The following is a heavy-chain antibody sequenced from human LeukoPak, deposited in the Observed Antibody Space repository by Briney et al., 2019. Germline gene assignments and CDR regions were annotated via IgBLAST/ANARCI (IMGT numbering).Heavy chain of an antibody. D-gene: IGHD2-15*01. J-gene: IGHJ4*02. CDR3: ARDRSGSGDY. CDR1: GFTLSTYA. CDR2: ITSNWDNT. V-gene: IGHV3-64*01. Sequence: GGSLRLSFATPGFTLSTYAMHWVRQAPGKGLEYISSITSNWDNTFYANSVKSRFTISRDNSKNTLYLQMGSLRAEDMAVYYCARDRSGSGDYWGQGTLVTVSS.